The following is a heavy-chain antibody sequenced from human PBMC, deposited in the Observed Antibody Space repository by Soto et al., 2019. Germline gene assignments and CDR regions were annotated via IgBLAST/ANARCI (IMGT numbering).Heavy chain of an antibody. J-gene: IGHJ4*02. CDR3: ARVVSNRYYFDY. Sequence: GGSLRLSCAGSEFTVSRNYMTWVRQAPGKGLEWVSVIYNGGSTFYADSVKGRFTISRDNSKNTLCLQMDSLRAEDTAVYYCARVVSNRYYFDYWGQGILVTVSS. V-gene: IGHV3-66*01. D-gene: IGHD3-10*01. CDR2: IYNGGST. CDR1: EFTVSRNY.